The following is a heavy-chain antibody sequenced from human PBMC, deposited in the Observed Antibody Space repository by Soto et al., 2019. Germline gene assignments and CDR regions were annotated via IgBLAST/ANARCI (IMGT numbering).Heavy chain of an antibody. V-gene: IGHV3-30-3*01. Sequence: QVQLVESGGGVVQPGRSLRLSCAASGFTFSSYAMHWVRQAPGKGLEWVAVISYDGSNKYYADSVKGRFTISRDNSKNTLSLQMNSLRAEDTAVYYCARDRAVTKARYYYYYGMDVWGQGTTVTVSS. J-gene: IGHJ6*02. CDR3: ARDRAVTKARYYYYYGMDV. CDR2: ISYDGSNK. CDR1: GFTFSSYA. D-gene: IGHD4-4*01.